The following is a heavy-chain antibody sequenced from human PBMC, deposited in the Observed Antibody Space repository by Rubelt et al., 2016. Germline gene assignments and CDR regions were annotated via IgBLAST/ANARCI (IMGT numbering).Heavy chain of an antibody. V-gene: IGHV1-18*01. D-gene: IGHD3-10*01. Sequence: QVQLVQSGAEVKKPGSSVKVSCKASGGTFSSYAISWVRQAPGQGLEWMGWISAYNGNTNYAQKLQGRVTMTTYTSTSTAYMELRSLRSDDTAVYYCARDPLPVRGVIMTPTHWGQGTLVTVSS. CDR2: ISAYNGNT. CDR1: GGTFSSYA. CDR3: ARDPLPVRGVIMTPTH. J-gene: IGHJ4*02.